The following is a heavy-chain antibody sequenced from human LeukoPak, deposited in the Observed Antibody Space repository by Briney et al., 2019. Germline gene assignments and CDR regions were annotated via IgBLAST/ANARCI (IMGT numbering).Heavy chain of an antibody. D-gene: IGHD6-25*01. J-gene: IGHJ1*01. V-gene: IGHV4-34*01. Sequence: PSAAPTLMYPVSGKSVGEYNWGGIGEPRGMGMEWIGEINHSGSTNYNPSLKSQVTISVDTSKNQFSLKLSSVTAADTAVYCCARSRIAARGFYQHWGQGTLVTVSS. CDR1: GKSVGEYN. CDR3: ARSRIAARGFYQH. CDR2: INHSGST.